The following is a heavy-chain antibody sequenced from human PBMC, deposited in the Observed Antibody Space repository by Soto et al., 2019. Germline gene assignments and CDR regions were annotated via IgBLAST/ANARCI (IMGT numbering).Heavy chain of an antibody. CDR3: PTGGPSGRSAHWFDP. J-gene: IGHJ5*02. V-gene: IGHV3-15*01. Sequence: EVQLVESGGGLVQTGGSLRLSCAASGFTFSNAWMTWVRQAPGKGLEWVGRIKCKSDSASSDYAATVKGRFTIARADTRKTLHLETNSLNAKNTDEYYCPTGGPSGRSAHWFDPWGQGTMVTVSS. CDR2: IKCKSDSASS. D-gene: IGHD1-26*01. CDR1: GFTFSNAW.